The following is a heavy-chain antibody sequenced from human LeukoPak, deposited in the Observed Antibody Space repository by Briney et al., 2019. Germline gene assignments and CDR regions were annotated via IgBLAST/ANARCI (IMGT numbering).Heavy chain of an antibody. CDR1: GFTFTSYA. CDR2: ISGSGGST. V-gene: IGHV3-23*01. Sequence: GGSLRLSCAASGFTFTSYAMNWVRQAPGKGLEWVSAISGSGGSTYYADSVKGRFTISRDNSKNTLYLQMNSLRAEDTAVYYCAKDHGLLWFGELSFHFDYWGQGTLVTVSS. CDR3: AKDHGLLWFGELSFHFDY. J-gene: IGHJ4*02. D-gene: IGHD3-10*01.